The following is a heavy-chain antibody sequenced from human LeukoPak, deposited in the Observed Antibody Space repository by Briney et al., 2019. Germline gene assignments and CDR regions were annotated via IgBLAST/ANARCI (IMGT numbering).Heavy chain of an antibody. CDR2: IFYSGST. CDR1: GGSISTSNYY. Sequence: SETLSLTCTVSGGSISTSNYYWGWIRQPPGKGLEWIGNIFYSGSTYYSPSLKSRVTISLDTSRNQFSLKLSSVTAADTAVYYCAREDTYGIYYYYYMDVWGKGTTVTISS. D-gene: IGHD4-17*01. J-gene: IGHJ6*03. CDR3: AREDTYGIYYYYYMDV. V-gene: IGHV4-39*07.